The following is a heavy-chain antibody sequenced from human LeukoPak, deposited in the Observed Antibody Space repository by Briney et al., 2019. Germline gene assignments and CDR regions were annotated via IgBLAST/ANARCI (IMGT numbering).Heavy chain of an antibody. Sequence: PGGSLRLSCAASGPTFSKYGMKWVRQAAGAGLEYVSGISRSGDITHYADSVKGRFTISRDNVKNTLYLQMNSLRAEDTALYYCATEGFYYWGPGTQVTVSP. CDR2: ISRSGDIT. CDR3: ATEGFYY. V-gene: IGHV3-23*01. CDR1: GPTFSKYG. J-gene: IGHJ4*02.